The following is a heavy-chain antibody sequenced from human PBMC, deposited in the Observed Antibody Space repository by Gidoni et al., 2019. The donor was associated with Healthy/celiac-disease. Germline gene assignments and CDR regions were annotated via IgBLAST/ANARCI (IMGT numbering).Heavy chain of an antibody. D-gene: IGHD3-22*01. Sequence: EVQLVASGGGLVQPGGSLRLSCSASGFTFSSYAMPWVRQAPGKRLEYVSAISSNGGSTYYADSVKGRFTISRDNSKNTLYLQMSSLRAEDTAVYYCVKATPYYYDSSGYYYVLDYWGQGTLVTVSS. V-gene: IGHV3-64D*06. CDR2: ISSNGGST. CDR1: GFTFSSYA. J-gene: IGHJ4*02. CDR3: VKATPYYYDSSGYYYVLDY.